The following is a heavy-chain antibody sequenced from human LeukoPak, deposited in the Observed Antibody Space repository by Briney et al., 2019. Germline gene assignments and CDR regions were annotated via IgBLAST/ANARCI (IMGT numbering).Heavy chain of an antibody. CDR1: GSTFSDYH. V-gene: IGHV1-2*02. Sequence: ASVKVSCKASGSTFSDYHINWVRQASGQGPEWMGWINPKSGDASYNQAFQGRVTMTRDTSISTAYMELNRLRSDDTAMYYCARPRDEYYYGSGSYSAFDIWGQGTMVTVSS. J-gene: IGHJ3*02. CDR2: INPKSGDA. D-gene: IGHD3-10*01. CDR3: ARPRDEYYYGSGSYSAFDI.